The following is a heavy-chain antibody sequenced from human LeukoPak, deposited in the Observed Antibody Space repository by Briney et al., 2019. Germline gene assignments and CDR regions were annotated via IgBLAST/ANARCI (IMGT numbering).Heavy chain of an antibody. CDR1: GYIFTSYV. V-gene: IGHV7-4-1*02. J-gene: IGHJ4*02. D-gene: IGHD3-22*01. CDR3: ARGDYETHGYQTR. CDR2: INTNTGNP. Sequence: ASVKVSCKASGYIFTSYVLHWVRQAPGQGLEWMGWINTNTGNPTYAQGFTGRFVFSLDTSVSTTYLQISSLKADDTAMYYCARGDYETHGYQTRWGQGTLVTVSS.